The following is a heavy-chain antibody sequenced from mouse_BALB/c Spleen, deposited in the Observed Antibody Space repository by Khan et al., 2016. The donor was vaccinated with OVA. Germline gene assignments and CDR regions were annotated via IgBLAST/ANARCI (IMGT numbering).Heavy chain of an antibody. CDR2: IRSTDST. CDR3: ARTLYYCYGCTLDN. V-gene: IGHV3-2*02. CDR1: GYSITSEYV. D-gene: IGHD2-2*01. J-gene: IGHJ4*01. Sequence: VQLKESGPGLVKPSPSLSLSCTVTGYSITSEYVWNWMRQFPGNKVGWMGYIRSTDSTRYNPSFKSRIPITRDTSKNKSFLQLKCVTTEDTATYYFARTLYYCYGCTLDNWGQGTSVTVSS.